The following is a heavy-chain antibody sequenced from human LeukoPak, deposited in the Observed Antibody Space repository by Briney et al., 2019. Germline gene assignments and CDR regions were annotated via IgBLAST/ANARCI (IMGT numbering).Heavy chain of an antibody. CDR1: GGSISTYY. Sequence: PSETLSLTCTISGGSISTYYWSWIRQPAGKGLEWIGRIYTSGSTNYNPSLKSRVTISVDKSKKQFSLKLSSVTAADTGVYYCARSIAVGGPQFAYSYYMDVWGKGTTVTVSS. CDR3: ARSIAVGGPQFAYSYYMDV. D-gene: IGHD6-13*01. V-gene: IGHV4-4*07. J-gene: IGHJ6*03. CDR2: IYTSGST.